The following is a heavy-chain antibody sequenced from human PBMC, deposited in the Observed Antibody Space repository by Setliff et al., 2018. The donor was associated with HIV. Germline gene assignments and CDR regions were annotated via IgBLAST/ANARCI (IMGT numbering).Heavy chain of an antibody. D-gene: IGHD3-10*01. J-gene: IGHJ6*02. CDR1: GASISNSNSY. CDR2: IYYSGST. Sequence: SETLSLTCSVYGASISNSNSYWGWIRQPPGRGLEWIGSIYYSGSTYYNPSLKSRVTISVDTSKNQFSLKLSSVTAADTAVYYCARDSPTKGSGNYYNHYYGIDVWGQGTADTVSS. V-gene: IGHV4-39*02. CDR3: ARDSPTKGSGNYYNHYYGIDV.